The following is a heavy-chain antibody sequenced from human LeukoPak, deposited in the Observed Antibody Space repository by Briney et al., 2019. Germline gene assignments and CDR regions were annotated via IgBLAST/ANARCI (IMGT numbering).Heavy chain of an antibody. D-gene: IGHD6-13*01. V-gene: IGHV1-8*01. Sequence: ASVKVSCKASGYTFTSYGINWVRQATGQGLEWMGWMNPNSGNTGYAQKFQGRVTMTRNTSISTAYMELSSLRSEDTAVYYCSYSSSWYDNWFDPWGQGTLVTVSS. J-gene: IGHJ5*02. CDR3: SYSSSWYDNWFDP. CDR1: GYTFTSYG. CDR2: MNPNSGNT.